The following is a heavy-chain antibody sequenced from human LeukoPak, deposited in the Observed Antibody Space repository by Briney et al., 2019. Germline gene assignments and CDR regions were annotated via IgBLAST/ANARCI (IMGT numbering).Heavy chain of an antibody. J-gene: IGHJ4*02. CDR1: GFTFSNTW. CDR3: TTDRYSSSWYVGYFDY. D-gene: IGHD6-13*01. Sequence: GGSLRLSCAASGFTFSNTWMSWVRQAPGKGLEWVGRIKSKTDGGTTDYAAPVKGRFTISRDDSKNTLYLQMNSLKTEDTAVYYCTTDRYSSSWYVGYFDYWGQGTLVTVS. V-gene: IGHV3-15*01. CDR2: IKSKTDGGTT.